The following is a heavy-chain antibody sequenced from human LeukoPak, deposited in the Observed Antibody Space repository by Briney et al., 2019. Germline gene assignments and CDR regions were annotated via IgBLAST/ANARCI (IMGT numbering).Heavy chain of an antibody. CDR1: GFTFDDYA. V-gene: IGHV3-9*01. CDR2: ISWNSGSI. Sequence: PGGSLRLSCAASGFTFDDYAMHWVRQAPGKGLEWVSGISWNSGSIDYADSVKGRFTISRDNAKNSLYLQMNSLRAEDTAVYYCAREGYRYYFDYWGQGTLVTVSS. CDR3: AREGYRYYFDY. J-gene: IGHJ4*02. D-gene: IGHD2-15*01.